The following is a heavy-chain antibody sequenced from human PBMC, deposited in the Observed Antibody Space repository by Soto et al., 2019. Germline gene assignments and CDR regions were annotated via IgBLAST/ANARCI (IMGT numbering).Heavy chain of an antibody. CDR3: ARGYYDSSSYYYDFDY. D-gene: IGHD3-22*01. J-gene: IGHJ4*02. Sequence: QVQLVQSGAEVKKPGASVKVSCKASGYTFTSYAMHWVRQAPGQRLEWMGWINAGNGNTKYSQKFQGRVTITRDTSASTAYMELISLRSEDTAVYYCARGYYDSSSYYYDFDYWGQGTLVTVSS. CDR2: INAGNGNT. V-gene: IGHV1-3*01. CDR1: GYTFTSYA.